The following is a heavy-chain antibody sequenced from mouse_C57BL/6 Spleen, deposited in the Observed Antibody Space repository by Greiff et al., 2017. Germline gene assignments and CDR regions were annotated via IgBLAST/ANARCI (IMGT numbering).Heavy chain of an antibody. CDR1: GFSLSTSGMG. J-gene: IGHJ2*01. CDR2: IYWDDDK. D-gene: IGHD2-5*01. CDR3: ARRGAYSNSGENYFDY. V-gene: IGHV8-12*01. Sequence: QVTLKVSGPGILQSSQTLSLTCAFSGFSLSTSGMGVSWIRQPSGKGLEWLARIYWDDDKRDNPALKSRLTFSKDTSRNQVSLKITSVDTADTATYYCARRGAYSNSGENYFDYGGQGTTLTVSS.